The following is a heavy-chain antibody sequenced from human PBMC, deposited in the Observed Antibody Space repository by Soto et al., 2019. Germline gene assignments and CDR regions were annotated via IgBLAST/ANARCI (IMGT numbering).Heavy chain of an antibody. V-gene: IGHV3-53*01. D-gene: IGHD3-10*01. Sequence: EVQLVESGGGLIQPGGSLRLSCAVSGFTVSNNYMSWVRQAPGKGLEGVSVIYSGGYTAYGDSVKGRFTISRDNSKNTLFFQKKSPGAAATAVFYWGAAPGGGGYWGQGTLVTVSS. CDR2: IYSGGYT. CDR3: GAAPGGGGY. CDR1: GFTVSNNY. J-gene: IGHJ4*02.